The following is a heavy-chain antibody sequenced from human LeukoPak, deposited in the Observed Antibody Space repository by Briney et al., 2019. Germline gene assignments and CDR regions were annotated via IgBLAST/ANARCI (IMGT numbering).Heavy chain of an antibody. V-gene: IGHV3-30*18. Sequence: GRSLRLSCAASGFTFSSYGMHWVRQAPGKGLEWVAVISYDGSNKYHADSVKGRFTISRDNSKNTLYLQMNSLRAEDTAVYYCAKDIAPRLGSSFLMDVWGKGTTVTVSS. J-gene: IGHJ6*04. CDR1: GFTFSSYG. D-gene: IGHD6-13*01. CDR2: ISYDGSNK. CDR3: AKDIAPRLGSSFLMDV.